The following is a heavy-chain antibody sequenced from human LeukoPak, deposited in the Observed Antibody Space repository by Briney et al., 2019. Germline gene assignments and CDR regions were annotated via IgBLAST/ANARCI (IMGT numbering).Heavy chain of an antibody. CDR1: GFTFSNAW. J-gene: IGHJ6*03. Sequence: GGSLRLSCAASGFTFSNAWMSWVRQAPGKGLEWVGRIKSKTDGGTTDYAAPVKSRFTISRDDSKNTLYLQMNSLKTEDTAVYYCTTDQPYQYYDILTGLSSLRYYYMDVWGKGTTVTISS. V-gene: IGHV3-15*01. CDR2: IKSKTDGGTT. CDR3: TTDQPYQYYDILTGLSSLRYYYMDV. D-gene: IGHD3-9*01.